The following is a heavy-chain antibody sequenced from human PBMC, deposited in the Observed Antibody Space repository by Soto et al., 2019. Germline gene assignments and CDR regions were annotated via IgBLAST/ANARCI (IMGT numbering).Heavy chain of an antibody. D-gene: IGHD2-15*01. CDR1: GGSISSGGYY. CDR2: IYYSGST. Sequence: QVQLQESGPGLVKHSQTLSLTCTVSGGSISSGGYYWSWIRQHPWKGLEWIGFIYYSGSTYYTPSLKSRVTISVDTSKIQSCLKLRSRTAADTAVDYCARDVAGSVSGARDVWGPGTTVNGS. V-gene: IGHV4-31*03. CDR3: ARDVAGSVSGARDV. J-gene: IGHJ6*02.